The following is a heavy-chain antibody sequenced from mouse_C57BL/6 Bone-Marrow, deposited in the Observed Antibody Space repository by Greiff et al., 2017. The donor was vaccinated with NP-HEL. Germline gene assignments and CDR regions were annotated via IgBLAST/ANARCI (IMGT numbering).Heavy chain of an antibody. J-gene: IGHJ3*01. V-gene: IGHV1-81*01. CDR3: ARDGAYYSNYGAWFAY. CDR1: GYTFTSYG. Sequence: VKLQESGAELARPGASVKLSCKASGYTFTSYGISWVKQRTGQGLEWIGEIYPRSGNTYYNEKFKGKATLTADKTSSTAYMELRSLTSEYSAVYFCARDGAYYSNYGAWFAYWGQGTLVTVSA. CDR2: IYPRSGNT. D-gene: IGHD2-5*01.